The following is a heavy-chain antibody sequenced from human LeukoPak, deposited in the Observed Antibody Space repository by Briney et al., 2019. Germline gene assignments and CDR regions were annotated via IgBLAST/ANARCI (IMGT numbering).Heavy chain of an antibody. D-gene: IGHD3-22*01. V-gene: IGHV4-59*01. J-gene: IGHJ4*02. CDR2: IYYSGST. CDR1: GGSISSYY. CDR3: ARRRPYDSSGPFFDY. Sequence: SETLSLTCTVSGGSISSYYWSWIRQPPGKGLEWIGYIYYSGSTNYNPSLKSRVTISVDTSKNQFSLKLSSVTAADTAVYYCARRRPYDSSGPFFDYWGQGTLVTVSS.